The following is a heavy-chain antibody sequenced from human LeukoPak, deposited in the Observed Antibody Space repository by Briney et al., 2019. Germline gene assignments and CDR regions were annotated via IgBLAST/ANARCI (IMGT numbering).Heavy chain of an antibody. J-gene: IGHJ4*02. V-gene: IGHV1-2*04. Sequence: GASVKVSCKASGYTFTGYYMQWVRQAPGQGLEWMGWINPNSGGTNYAQKFQGWVTMTRDTSISTAYMELSRLRSDDTAVYYCARAYYDYVWGSYRFDYWGQGTLVTVSS. CDR2: INPNSGGT. CDR3: ARAYYDYVWGSYRFDY. CDR1: GYTFTGYY. D-gene: IGHD3-16*02.